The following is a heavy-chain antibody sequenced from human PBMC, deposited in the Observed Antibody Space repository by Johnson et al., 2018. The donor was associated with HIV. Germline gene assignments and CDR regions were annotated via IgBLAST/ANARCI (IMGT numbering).Heavy chain of an antibody. V-gene: IGHV3-48*04. Sequence: VQLVESGGGVVQPGRSLRLSCAASGFTFSNYAMHWVRQAPGKGLEWVSYISSSGSTIYYADSVKGRFTISRDNAKNSLYLQLNSLRAEDTAVYYCAREGAMALCGAFDIWGQGTMVTVSS. CDR1: GFTFSNYA. D-gene: IGHD5-18*01. CDR2: ISSSGSTI. CDR3: AREGAMALCGAFDI. J-gene: IGHJ3*02.